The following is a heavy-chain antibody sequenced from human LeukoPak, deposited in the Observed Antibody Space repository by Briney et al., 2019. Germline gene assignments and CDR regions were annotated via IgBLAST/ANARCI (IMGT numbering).Heavy chain of an antibody. CDR1: GFTFSNYA. V-gene: IGHV3-23*01. D-gene: IGHD3-22*01. Sequence: GSLRLSCAASGFTFSNYAMSWVRQAPGKGLEWVSGILGSGDSTYYADSVKGRFTISRDNSKNILYLQMNGLRAEDTAVYYCARATGNSGYYALDYWGQGTLVTVSS. J-gene: IGHJ4*02. CDR2: ILGSGDST. CDR3: ARATGNSGYYALDY.